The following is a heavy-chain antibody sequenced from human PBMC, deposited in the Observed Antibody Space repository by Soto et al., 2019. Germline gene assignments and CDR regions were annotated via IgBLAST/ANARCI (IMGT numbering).Heavy chain of an antibody. D-gene: IGHD3-10*01. J-gene: IGHJ4*02. CDR2: IYYSGST. CDR3: ARQSVVYYYGSGSSHFDY. CDR1: GGSISSSSYY. Sequence: QLQLQESGPGLVKPSETLSLTCTVSGGSISSSSYYWGWIRQPPGKGLEWIGSIYYSGSTYYNPSLKRRVTISVDTSKNQFSLKLSSVTAADTAVYYCARQSVVYYYGSGSSHFDYWGQGTLVTVSS. V-gene: IGHV4-39*01.